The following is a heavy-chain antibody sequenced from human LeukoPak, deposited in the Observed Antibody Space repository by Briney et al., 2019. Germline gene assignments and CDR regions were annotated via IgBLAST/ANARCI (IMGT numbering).Heavy chain of an antibody. CDR2: ISACNGNT. D-gene: IGHD3-22*01. Sequence: ASVKVSCKASGYTFTSYGISWVRQAPGQGLEWMGWISACNGNTNYAQKLQGRVTMTTDTSTSTAYMELRSLRSDDTAVYYCARDRFWLGWFGSGNPIYYYYYYYGMDVWGQGTLVTVSS. CDR3: ARDRFWLGWFGSGNPIYYYYYYYGMDV. CDR1: GYTFTSYG. J-gene: IGHJ6*02. V-gene: IGHV1-18*01.